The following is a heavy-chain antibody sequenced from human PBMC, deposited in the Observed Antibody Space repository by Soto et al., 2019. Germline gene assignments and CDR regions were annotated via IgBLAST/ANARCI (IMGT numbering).Heavy chain of an antibody. CDR1: GGSFSSYA. CDR3: ARDSEPGYDILTGYYSSDYYFGMYV. Sequence: SVKVSCKASGGSFSSYAISWVRQAPGQGLAWMGGIIPIFGTANYAQKFQGRVTITADESTSTAYMELSSLRSEDTAVYYCARDSEPGYDILTGYYSSDYYFGMYVWGQGTTVTVS. D-gene: IGHD3-9*01. CDR2: IIPIFGTA. J-gene: IGHJ6*02. V-gene: IGHV1-69*13.